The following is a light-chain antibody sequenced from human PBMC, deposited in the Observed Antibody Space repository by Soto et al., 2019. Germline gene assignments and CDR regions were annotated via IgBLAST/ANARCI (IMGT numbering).Light chain of an antibody. CDR1: QSIDSSY. Sequence: MVLTQSPGTMSFSPGESATLSCRARQSIDSSYLAWYQQKPGQAPRLLIYEASTRATRIPDTFSGSGSGTDFTLTISRLEPEDFAVYYCQQHGSSPRTFGQGTKVETK. CDR3: QQHGSSPRT. CDR2: EAS. V-gene: IGKV3-20*01. J-gene: IGKJ1*01.